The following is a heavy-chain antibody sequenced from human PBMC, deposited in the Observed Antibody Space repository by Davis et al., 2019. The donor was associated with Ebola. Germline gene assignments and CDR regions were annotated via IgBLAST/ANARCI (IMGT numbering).Heavy chain of an antibody. J-gene: IGHJ5*01. CDR3: ARGGGSSWFAY. D-gene: IGHD6-13*01. CDR2: TSSSGDSR. CDR1: GFIFTNYA. V-gene: IGHV3-23*01. Sequence: GESLKTSCAASGFIFTNYAMSWVRQAPGKGLEWVSATSSSGDSRHHADSVKGRFAISRDNSKDTLYLQMNSLRIEDTGVYYCARGGGSSWFAYWGQGTLVSVSS.